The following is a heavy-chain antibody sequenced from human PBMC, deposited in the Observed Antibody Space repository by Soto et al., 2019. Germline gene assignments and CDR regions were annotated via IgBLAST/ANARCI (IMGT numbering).Heavy chain of an antibody. CDR2: ISSSSSYI. V-gene: IGHV3-21*01. CDR3: ARDDYIWVSYLIDY. D-gene: IGHD3-16*02. CDR1: GFTFSSYS. Sequence: EVQLVESGGGLVKPGGSLRLSCAASGFTFSSYSMNWVRQAPGKGLEWVSSISSSSSYIYYADSVKGRFTISRDNAKNSLYLQMNSLRAEDMAVYYCARDDYIWVSYLIDYWGQGTLVTVSS. J-gene: IGHJ4*02.